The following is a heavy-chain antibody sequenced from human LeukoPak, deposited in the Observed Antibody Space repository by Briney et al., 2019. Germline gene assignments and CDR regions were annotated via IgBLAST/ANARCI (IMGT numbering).Heavy chain of an antibody. Sequence: GGTLRLSCAASGFTFSSYGMSWVRQAPGKGLEWVSAISGSGGSTYYADSVKGRFTISRDNSKNTLYLQMNSLTAEDTAIYYCANATGTLGNWGQGTLVTVSS. J-gene: IGHJ4*02. CDR1: GFTFSSYG. CDR3: ANATGTLGN. D-gene: IGHD1-1*01. CDR2: ISGSGGST. V-gene: IGHV3-23*01.